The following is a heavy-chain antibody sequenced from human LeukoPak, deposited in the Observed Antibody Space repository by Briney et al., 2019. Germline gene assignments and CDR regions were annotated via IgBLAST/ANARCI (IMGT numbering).Heavy chain of an antibody. V-gene: IGHV3-48*01. CDR2: ISSSSSTI. D-gene: IGHD2-2*01. CDR1: GFTFSSYW. J-gene: IGHJ3*02. CDR3: AKVKQEDIVVVPAEGAFDI. Sequence: QSGGSLRLSCAASGFTFSSYWMSWVRQAPGKGLEWVSYISSSSSTIYYADSVKGRFTISRDNSKNTLYLQMNSLRAEDTAVYYCAKVKQEDIVVVPAEGAFDIWGQGTMVTVSS.